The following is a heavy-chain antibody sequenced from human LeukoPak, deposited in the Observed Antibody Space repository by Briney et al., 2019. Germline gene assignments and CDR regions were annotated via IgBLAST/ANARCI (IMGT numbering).Heavy chain of an antibody. V-gene: IGHV4-59*11. CDR3: ATIKRGNIFGYFDF. Sequence: SETLSLTCTVSGGSFSSHYWSWLRQPPGKGLEWIGYMFDTRRTKANPSLESRVTLSADTSKNQLSLRLTSVTAADTAVYCCATIKRGNIFGYFDFWGQGILVTVSS. J-gene: IGHJ4*02. CDR1: GGSFSSHY. D-gene: IGHD5-18*01. CDR2: MFDTRRT.